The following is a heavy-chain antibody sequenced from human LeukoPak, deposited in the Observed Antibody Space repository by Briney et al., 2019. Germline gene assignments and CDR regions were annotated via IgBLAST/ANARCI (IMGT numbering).Heavy chain of an antibody. V-gene: IGHV1-2*02. Sequence: ASVKVSCKAPGYTFTGYYMHWVRQAPGQGLEWMGWINPNSGGTNYAQKFQGRVTMTRDTSISTAYMELSRLRSDDTAVYYCARYRRSVVPAATRYFDLWGRGTLVTFSS. CDR1: GYTFTGYY. CDR3: ARYRRSVVPAATRYFDL. J-gene: IGHJ2*01. CDR2: INPNSGGT. D-gene: IGHD2-2*01.